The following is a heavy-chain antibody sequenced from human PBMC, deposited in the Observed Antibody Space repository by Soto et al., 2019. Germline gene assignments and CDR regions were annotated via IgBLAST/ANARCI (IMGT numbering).Heavy chain of an antibody. V-gene: IGHV3-21*01. Sequence: GGSLRLSCAASGFTFSSYSMNWVRQAPGKGLEWVSSISSSSSYIYYADSVKGRFTISRDNAKNSLYLQMNSLRAEDTAVYYCARLESSGSYQGIDYWGQGTLVTVS. CDR2: ISSSSSYI. CDR3: ARLESSGSYQGIDY. J-gene: IGHJ4*02. D-gene: IGHD1-26*01. CDR1: GFTFSSYS.